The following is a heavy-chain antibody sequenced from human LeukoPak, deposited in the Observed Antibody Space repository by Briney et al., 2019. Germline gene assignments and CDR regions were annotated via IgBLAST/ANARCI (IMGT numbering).Heavy chain of an antibody. Sequence: GASVKVSCKASGYTFTSYGISWVRQAPGQGLEWMGWINPNSGGTNYAQKFQGRVTMTRDTSISTAYMELSRLRSDDTAVYYCARDAGYCSSTSCYALDYWGQGTLVTVSS. V-gene: IGHV1-2*02. CDR2: INPNSGGT. J-gene: IGHJ4*02. CDR3: ARDAGYCSSTSCYALDY. D-gene: IGHD2-2*01. CDR1: GYTFTSYG.